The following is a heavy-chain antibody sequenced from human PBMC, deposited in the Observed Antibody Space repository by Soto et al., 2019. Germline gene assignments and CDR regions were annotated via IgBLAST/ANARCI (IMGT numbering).Heavy chain of an antibody. CDR1: GFTFSSFW. Sequence: EVVLVESGGGLVQPGGSLRLSCAASGFTFSSFWMSWVRQAPGKGLAWMAIIKGDASETVYADSVKGRFTIRRDNTKNALYLQRNSLRADDTAVYYCVGGDGWYLDYWGQGALLTVSS. J-gene: IGHJ4*02. D-gene: IGHD6-19*01. CDR2: IKGDASET. CDR3: VGGDGWYLDY. V-gene: IGHV3-7*01.